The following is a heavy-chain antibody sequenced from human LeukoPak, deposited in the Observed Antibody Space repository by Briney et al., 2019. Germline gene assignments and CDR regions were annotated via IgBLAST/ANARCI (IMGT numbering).Heavy chain of an antibody. CDR1: GYTFTSYY. Sequence: AASVKVSCKASGYTFTSYYMHWVRQAPGQGLEWMGIINPSGGSTSYAQKFQGRVTMTEDTSTDTAYMELSSLRSEDTAVYYCATRLLWFGELLDNYWGQGTLVTVSS. V-gene: IGHV1-46*01. CDR3: ATRLLWFGELLDNY. D-gene: IGHD3-10*01. CDR2: INPSGGST. J-gene: IGHJ4*02.